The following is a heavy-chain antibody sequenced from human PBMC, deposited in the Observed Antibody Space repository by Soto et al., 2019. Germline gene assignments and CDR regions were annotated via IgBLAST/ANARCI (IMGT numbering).Heavy chain of an antibody. D-gene: IGHD1-26*01. CDR2: IYYSGST. CDR3: ARDKVGASPN. Sequence: SSETLSLTCTVSGGSISSYYWSWIRQPPGKGLEWIGYIYYSGSTNYNPSLKSRVTISVDTSKNQFSLKLSSVTAADTAVYYCARDKVGASPNWGQGXLVTVYS. V-gene: IGHV4-59*01. J-gene: IGHJ4*02. CDR1: GGSISSYY.